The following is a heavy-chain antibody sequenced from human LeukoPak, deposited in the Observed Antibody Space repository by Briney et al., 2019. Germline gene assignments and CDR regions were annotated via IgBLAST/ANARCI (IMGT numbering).Heavy chain of an antibody. D-gene: IGHD5-18*01. J-gene: IGHJ4*02. CDR1: GYDFTSVG. Sequence: ASVKVSCKASGYDFTSVGITWVRRAPGQGLEWMGWISPYNGNTRYAQKFQGRVAMTTDTSTTTAYMELRSLRSDDTAVYYCARDAADTVRGGDYWGQGSLVTVSS. CDR2: ISPYNGNT. CDR3: ARDAADTVRGGDY. V-gene: IGHV1-18*01.